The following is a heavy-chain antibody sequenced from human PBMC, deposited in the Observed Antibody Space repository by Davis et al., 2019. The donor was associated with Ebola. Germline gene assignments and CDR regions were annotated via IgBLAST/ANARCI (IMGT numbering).Heavy chain of an antibody. D-gene: IGHD6-6*01. CDR3: ARGPPSIAARVFDY. Sequence: MPSETLSLTCTLSGGSISSGGYYWSWIRQHPGKGLEWIGYIYYSGRTYYNPSLKSRVTMSVDTSKSQFSLKLSAVTAADTAVYYCARGPPSIAARVFDYWGQGTLVTVSS. V-gene: IGHV4-31*03. J-gene: IGHJ4*02. CDR2: IYYSGRT. CDR1: GGSISSGGYY.